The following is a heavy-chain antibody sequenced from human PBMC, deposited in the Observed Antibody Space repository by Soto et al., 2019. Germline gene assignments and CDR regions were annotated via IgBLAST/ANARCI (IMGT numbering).Heavy chain of an antibody. V-gene: IGHV5-10-1*01. CDR3: ARLPYSSGWYQLDF. CDR1: GYSFTSYW. Sequence: PGESLKSACQGAGYSFTSYWITWARQRPGKGLEWMGRIDPSDSYTNYSPSFQGDVTCSVDKSLSTAYLQWSSLKAWDTDMYYCARLPYSSGWYQLDFWSQGTLVTVSS. CDR2: IDPSDSYT. D-gene: IGHD6-13*01. J-gene: IGHJ4*02.